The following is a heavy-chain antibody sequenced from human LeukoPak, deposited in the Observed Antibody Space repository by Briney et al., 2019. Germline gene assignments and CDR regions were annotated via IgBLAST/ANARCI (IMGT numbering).Heavy chain of an antibody. V-gene: IGHV1-2*02. CDR2: INPNSGAT. J-gene: IGHJ4*02. D-gene: IGHD4-17*01. Sequence: ASVKVSCKASGYTFTSYDINWVRQATGQGLEWMGWINPNSGATNYAQKFQGRVTMTRDTSISTAYMELSRLRSDGTAVYYCARDRRGAYGDYATSYWGQGTLVTVSS. CDR3: ARDRRGAYGDYATSY. CDR1: GYTFTSYD.